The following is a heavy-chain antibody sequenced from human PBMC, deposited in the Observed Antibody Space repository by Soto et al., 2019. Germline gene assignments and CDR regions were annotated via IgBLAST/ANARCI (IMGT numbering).Heavy chain of an antibody. Sequence: PGGSLRLSCAASGFTFSGYSLNWVRQAPGKGLEWVSSISGGGRDIKYGDSVKGRFIISRDNAMDSLHLQMYSLRADDTAIYFCATSLAVQLGYYGMDVWGPGTTVTVSS. J-gene: IGHJ6*02. D-gene: IGHD6-6*01. CDR1: GFTFSGYS. CDR2: ISGGGRDI. CDR3: ATSLAVQLGYYGMDV. V-gene: IGHV3-21*01.